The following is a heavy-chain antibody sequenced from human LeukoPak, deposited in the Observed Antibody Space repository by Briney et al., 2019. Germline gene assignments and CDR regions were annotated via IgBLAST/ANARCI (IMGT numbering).Heavy chain of an antibody. CDR2: ISVGGSDE. J-gene: IGHJ5*02. Sequence: GGSLRLSCVASGFSFRTYEMNRVRQAPGKGLEWISYISVGGSDEDYADSVKGRFSISRDNAKNSLFLQMNSLRVEDTAVYYCARDVGFNNGWPAWGQGTLVTVSS. CDR3: ARDVGFNNGWPA. V-gene: IGHV3-48*03. D-gene: IGHD6-19*01. CDR1: GFSFRTYE.